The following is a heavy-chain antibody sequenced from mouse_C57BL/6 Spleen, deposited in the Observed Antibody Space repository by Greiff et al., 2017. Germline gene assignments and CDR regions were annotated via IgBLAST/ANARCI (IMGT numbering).Heavy chain of an antibody. CDR2: INPYIGGT. D-gene: IGHD1-1*01. V-gene: IGHV1-19*01. J-gene: IGHJ1*03. CDR1: GYTFTDYY. CDR3: ARHYGSSYYWYFDV. Sequence: EVQLQESGPVLVKPGASVKMSCKASGYTFTDYYMNWVKQSHGKSLEWIGVINPYIGGTSYNQNFKGKATLSVDNANNTAYMELNSLTSEDSAIYYCARHYGSSYYWYFDVGGTGTTVTVAS.